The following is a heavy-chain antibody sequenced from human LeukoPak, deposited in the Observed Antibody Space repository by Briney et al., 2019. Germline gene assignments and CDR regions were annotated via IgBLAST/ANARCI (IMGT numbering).Heavy chain of an antibody. CDR2: ISPSGGST. D-gene: IGHD2-8*02. J-gene: IGHJ4*02. CDR3: AKERGVAKPFDY. Sequence: GGSLRLSCAASGFTFSSYAMSWVRQAPGEGLEWVSTISPSGGSTFYADSVKGRFAISRDNSKSTLYLQMNSLRAEDTAIYYCAKERGVAKPFDYWGQGTLVTVSS. CDR1: GFTFSSYA. V-gene: IGHV3-23*01.